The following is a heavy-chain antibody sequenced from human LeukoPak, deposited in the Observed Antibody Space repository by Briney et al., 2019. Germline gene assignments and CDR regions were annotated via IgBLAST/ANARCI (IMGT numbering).Heavy chain of an antibody. CDR1: GYTLTELS. CDR2: FDPEDGET. J-gene: IGHJ3*02. D-gene: IGHD2-2*01. V-gene: IGHV1-24*01. Sequence: ASVKVSCKVSGYTLTELSMHWVRQAPGKGLEWRGGFDPEDGETIYAQKFQGRVTMTEDTSTDTAYMELSSLRSEDTAVYYCATAPGVVVPAAIDDAFDIRGQGTMVTVSS. CDR3: ATAPGVVVPAAIDDAFDI.